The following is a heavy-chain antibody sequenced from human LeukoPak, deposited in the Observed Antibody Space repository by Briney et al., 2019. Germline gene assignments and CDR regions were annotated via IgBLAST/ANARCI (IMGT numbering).Heavy chain of an antibody. D-gene: IGHD6-13*01. CDR3: ARVPFGSSWFDY. V-gene: IGHV1-3*01. Sequence: ASVKVSCKASGYTFTSYAMHWVRQAPGQRLEWMGWMNPNSGNTGYAQKFQGRVTITRDTSASTAYMELSSLRSEDTAVYYCARVPFGSSWFDYWGQGTLVTVSS. CDR2: MNPNSGNT. J-gene: IGHJ4*02. CDR1: GYTFTSYA.